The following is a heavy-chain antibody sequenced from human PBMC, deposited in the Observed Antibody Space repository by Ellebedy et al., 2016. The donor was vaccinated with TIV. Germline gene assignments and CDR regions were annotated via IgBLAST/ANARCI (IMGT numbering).Heavy chain of an antibody. D-gene: IGHD3-10*01. J-gene: IGHJ4*02. CDR2: ISHSGST. V-gene: IGHV4-4*02. Sequence: MPSETLSLTFAVSGGSISSSNWWSWVRQPPAKGLEWIGEISHSGSTNYNPSLKSRVTISVDKSKNQFSLKLSSVTAEDTAVYYCATDKPSSYFVLGSHWGQGALVTVSS. CDR3: ATDKPSSYFVLGSH. CDR1: GGSISSSNW.